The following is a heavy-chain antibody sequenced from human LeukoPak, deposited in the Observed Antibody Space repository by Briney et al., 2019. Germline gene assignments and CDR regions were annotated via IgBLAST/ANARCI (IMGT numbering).Heavy chain of an antibody. J-gene: IGHJ5*02. D-gene: IGHD6-13*01. V-gene: IGHV3-7*01. CDR2: IKQDGSEK. Sequence: GGSLRLSCAASGFTFSSYWMSWVRQAPGKGLEWVANIKQDGSEKYYVDSVKGRFTISRDNAKNSLYLQMNSLRAEDTAVYYCARDRIAAAGTVDWFDPWGQGTLVTVSS. CDR1: GFTFSSYW. CDR3: ARDRIAAAGTVDWFDP.